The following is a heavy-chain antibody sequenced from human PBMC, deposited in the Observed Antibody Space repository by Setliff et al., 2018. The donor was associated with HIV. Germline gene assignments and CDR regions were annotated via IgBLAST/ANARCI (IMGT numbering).Heavy chain of an antibody. Sequence: GGSLRLSCAASGFTFSSYEMNWVRQAPGKGLEWVSYISSSGSTIYYADSVKGRFTISRDNAKNSLYLQMNSLRAEDTAVYYCARERIAVAGTLYYYYGMDVWGQGTTVTVSS. V-gene: IGHV3-48*03. D-gene: IGHD6-19*01. J-gene: IGHJ6*02. CDR1: GFTFSSYE. CDR3: ARERIAVAGTLYYYYGMDV. CDR2: ISSSGSTI.